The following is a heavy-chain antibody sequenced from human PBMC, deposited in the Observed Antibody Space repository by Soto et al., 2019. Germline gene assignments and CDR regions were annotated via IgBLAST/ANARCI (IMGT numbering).Heavy chain of an antibody. Sequence: EVQLLESGGGLVQPGGSLRLSCAASGFTFSSYAMSWVRQAPGKGLEWVSAISGSGGSTYYADSVKGRFTISRDNSKNTLYLQRNSLRAEDTAVYYCAKAVLMVYAGPHWFGPWGQGILVTVSS. CDR3: AKAVLMVYAGPHWFGP. J-gene: IGHJ5*02. CDR2: ISGSGGST. CDR1: GFTFSSYA. D-gene: IGHD2-8*01. V-gene: IGHV3-23*01.